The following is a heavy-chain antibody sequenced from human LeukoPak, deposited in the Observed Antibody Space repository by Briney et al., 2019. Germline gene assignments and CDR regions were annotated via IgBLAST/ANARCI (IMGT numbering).Heavy chain of an antibody. CDR1: GFTFSSYA. V-gene: IGHV3-30*04. CDR2: ISYDGSNK. J-gene: IGHJ4*02. CDR3: ARDRSLDY. Sequence: GRSLRLSCAASGFTFSSYAMHWVRQAPGKGLEWVAVISYDGSNKYYADSVKGRFTISRDNSKNTLYLQMNSLRAEDTAVYYCARDRSLDYWGQGTLVTVSS.